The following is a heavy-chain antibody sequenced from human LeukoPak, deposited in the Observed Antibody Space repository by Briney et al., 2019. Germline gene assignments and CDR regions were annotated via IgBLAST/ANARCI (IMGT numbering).Heavy chain of an antibody. CDR2: IYYSGST. CDR1: GGSISSRNYY. CDR3: ARGGGYSGYDYDY. D-gene: IGHD5-12*01. V-gene: IGHV4-39*01. Sequence: PSETLSLTCTVSGGSISSRNYYWGWIRQPPGKGLEWIGSIYYSGSTYHNPSLKSRVTISVDTSKNQFSLKLSSVTAADTAVYCCARGGGYSGYDYDYWGQGTLVTVSS. J-gene: IGHJ4*02.